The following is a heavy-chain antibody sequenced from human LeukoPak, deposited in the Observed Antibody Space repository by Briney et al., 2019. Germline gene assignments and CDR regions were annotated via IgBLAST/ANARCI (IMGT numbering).Heavy chain of an antibody. J-gene: IGHJ4*02. D-gene: IGHD1-26*01. CDR3: ARDPEGALDY. Sequence: PGGSLRLSCAASGFTFSSYAMHWVRQAPGKGLEYVSAISSNGGSTYYANSVKGRFTISRDNSKNTLYLQMGSLRAEDMAVYYCARDPEGALDYWGQGTLVTVSS. CDR1: GFTFSSYA. CDR2: ISSNGGST. V-gene: IGHV3-64*01.